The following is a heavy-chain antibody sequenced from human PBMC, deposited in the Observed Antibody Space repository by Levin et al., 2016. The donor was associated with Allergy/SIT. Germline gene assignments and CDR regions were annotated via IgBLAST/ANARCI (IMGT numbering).Heavy chain of an antibody. CDR3: VKRAAHIVVVPAPIDY. Sequence: WIRQPPGKGLEYVSAISSNGGSTYYADSVKGRFTISRDNSKNTLYLQMSSLRAEDTAVYYCVKRAAHIVVVPAPIDYWGQGTLVTVSS. J-gene: IGHJ4*02. CDR2: ISSNGGST. D-gene: IGHD2-2*01. V-gene: IGHV3-64D*06.